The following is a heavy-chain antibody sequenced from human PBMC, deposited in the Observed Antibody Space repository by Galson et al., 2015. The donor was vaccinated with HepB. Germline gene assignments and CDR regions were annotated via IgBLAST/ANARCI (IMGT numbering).Heavy chain of an antibody. CDR1: GYTFTGYY. CDR3: ARDPRTASPRDAFDI. Sequence: SVKVSCKASGYTFTGYYMHWVRQAPGQGLEWMGWINPNSGGTNYAQKFQGRVTMTRDTSISTAYMELSRLRSDDTAVYYCARDPRTASPRDAFDIWGQGTMVTVSS. J-gene: IGHJ3*02. CDR2: INPNSGGT. V-gene: IGHV1-2*02. D-gene: IGHD5-18*01.